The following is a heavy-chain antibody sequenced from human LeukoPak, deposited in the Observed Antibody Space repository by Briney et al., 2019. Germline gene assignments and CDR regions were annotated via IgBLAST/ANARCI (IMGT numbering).Heavy chain of an antibody. Sequence: SETLSLTCTVSDDSISDYYRGWIRQHPGKGLEWIGYIYYSGSTYYNPSLKSRVTISVDTSKNQFSLKLSSVTAADTAVYYCARQMVGQQLVLDYWGQGTLVTVSS. CDR2: IYYSGST. V-gene: IGHV4-59*06. D-gene: IGHD6-13*01. CDR1: DDSISDYY. J-gene: IGHJ4*02. CDR3: ARQMVGQQLVLDY.